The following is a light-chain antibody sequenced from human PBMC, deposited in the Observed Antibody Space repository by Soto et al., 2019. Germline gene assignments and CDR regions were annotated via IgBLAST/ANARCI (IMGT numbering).Light chain of an antibody. CDR2: DAS. CDR3: QQRSNWPFT. V-gene: IGKV3-11*01. CDR1: QSVSSY. Sequence: EIVLTQSPATLSLSPRQPVFLCXRASQSVSSYLAWYQQKPGQAPRLLIYDASNRATGIPARFSGSGSGTDFTLTISSLEPEDFAVYYCQQRSNWPFTFGQGTRLEIK. J-gene: IGKJ5*01.